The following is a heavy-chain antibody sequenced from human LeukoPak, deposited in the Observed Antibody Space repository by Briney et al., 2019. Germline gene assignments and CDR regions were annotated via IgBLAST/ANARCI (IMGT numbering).Heavy chain of an antibody. V-gene: IGHV4-59*13. J-gene: IGHJ6*02. CDR3: VSRLGRNYYALDV. CDR1: GGSISSFY. D-gene: IGHD7-27*01. Sequence: PSETLSLTCSVSGGSISSFYWSWIRQPPGKGLEWIGYIIYSGRTDYNPSLKSRVSISLDTSKNQFSLKLNSVTAADTAVYYCVSRLGRNYYALDVWGQGTTVTVSS. CDR2: IIYSGRT.